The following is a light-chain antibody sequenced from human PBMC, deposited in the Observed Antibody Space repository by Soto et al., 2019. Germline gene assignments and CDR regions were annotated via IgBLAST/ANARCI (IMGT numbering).Light chain of an antibody. V-gene: IGLV2-14*01. J-gene: IGLJ3*02. CDR1: SSDIGTYNY. CDR3: SSYTTSNTWV. CDR2: EVN. Sequence: QSALTQPASVSASPGQSITISCTGTSSDIGTYNYVSWYQQHPGKAPKLMIFEVNNRPSWVSNRFSGSKSGNTASLTVSGLQAEDEADXYCSSYTTSNTWVFGGGTKLTVL.